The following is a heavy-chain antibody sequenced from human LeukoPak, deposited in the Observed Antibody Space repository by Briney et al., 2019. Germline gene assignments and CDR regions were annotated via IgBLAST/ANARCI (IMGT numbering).Heavy chain of an antibody. J-gene: IGHJ3*02. V-gene: IGHV4-38-2*02. CDR1: GYSISSGYY. D-gene: IGHD2-21*01. Sequence: AETLSLTCTVSGYSISSGYYWGWIRQPPGKGLEWIGSIYQSGSTYYNPSLKSRVTISVDTSKNQFSLKLSSVTAADTAVYYCARDGSRWLMLSPPNAFDIWGQGTMVTVSS. CDR2: IYQSGST. CDR3: ARDGSRWLMLSPPNAFDI.